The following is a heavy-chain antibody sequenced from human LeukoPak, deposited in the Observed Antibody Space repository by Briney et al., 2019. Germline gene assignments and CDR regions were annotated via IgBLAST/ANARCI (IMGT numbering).Heavy chain of an antibody. CDR1: GLTLSSYA. J-gene: IGHJ4*02. CDR2: VSGSGGNT. CDR3: AKDHTAMYFFDY. D-gene: IGHD5-18*01. Sequence: GGSLRLSCAASGLTLSSYAMSWVRQAPGKGLEWVSSVSGSGGNTYYADSVKGRFTISRDNSKNTLYLQLNSLRAEDTAVYYCAKDHTAMYFFDYWGQGALVTVSS. V-gene: IGHV3-23*01.